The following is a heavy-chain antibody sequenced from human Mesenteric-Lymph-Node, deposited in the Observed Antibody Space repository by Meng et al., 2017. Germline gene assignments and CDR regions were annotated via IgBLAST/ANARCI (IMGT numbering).Heavy chain of an antibody. D-gene: IGHD2-21*02. CDR1: GGSFSDYF. CDR2: INHSGST. CDR3: ARVAFCGGDCYFLAP. V-gene: IGHV4-34*01. Sequence: QVQLQQWGAGLLKPSETLSLTCAVYGGSFSDYFWTWIRQPPGKGLEWIGEINHSGSTNYSPSLKSRVTISVDTSKNQFSLKLTSVTATDTAVYYCARVAFCGGDCYFLAPWGQGTLVTVSS. J-gene: IGHJ5*02.